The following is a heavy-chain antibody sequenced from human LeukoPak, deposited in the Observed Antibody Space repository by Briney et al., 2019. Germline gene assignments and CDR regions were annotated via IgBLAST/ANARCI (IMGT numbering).Heavy chain of an antibody. CDR2: ITGSGGST. CDR3: AKDRAATYYFDY. V-gene: IGHV3-23*01. CDR1: GFTFSNYG. Sequence: PGGSLRLSCAASGFTFSNYGLSWVRQAPGKGLEWVSGITGSGGSTYYADSVKGRFTISRDNSKNTLYLQMNSLRAEDTAIYYCAKDRAATYYFDYWGQGTLVTVSS. D-gene: IGHD6-25*01. J-gene: IGHJ4*02.